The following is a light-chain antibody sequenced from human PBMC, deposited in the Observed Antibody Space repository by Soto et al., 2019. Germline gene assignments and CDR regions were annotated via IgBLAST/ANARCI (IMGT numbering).Light chain of an antibody. V-gene: IGKV1-5*03. Sequence: DIQLTQSPSTPSGSVGDRVTITCRASQTISSWLAWYQQKPGKAPKLLIYKASTLKSGVPSRFSGSGSGTEFTLTISSLQPDDFATYYCQHYNSYSEAFGQGTKVDSK. J-gene: IGKJ1*01. CDR1: QTISSW. CDR2: KAS. CDR3: QHYNSYSEA.